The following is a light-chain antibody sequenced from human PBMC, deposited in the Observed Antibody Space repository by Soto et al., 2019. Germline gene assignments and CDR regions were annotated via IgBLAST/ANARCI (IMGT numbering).Light chain of an antibody. Sequence: EIVMTQSPATLSVSPGERATLSCRASLSVRSNLAWYHQRPGQAPRLLIYGASTRATGIPARFSGSGSGTEFTLTISSLQSEDFAVYYCQQYNNWPPITFGQGTRLEIK. CDR3: QQYNNWPPIT. CDR2: GAS. CDR1: LSVRSN. V-gene: IGKV3-15*01. J-gene: IGKJ5*01.